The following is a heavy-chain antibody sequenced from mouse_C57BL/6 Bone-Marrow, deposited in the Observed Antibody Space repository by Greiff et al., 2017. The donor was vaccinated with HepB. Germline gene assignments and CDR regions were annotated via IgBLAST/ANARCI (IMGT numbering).Heavy chain of an antibody. V-gene: IGHV5-4*01. Sequence: EVQVVESGGGLVKPGGSLKLSCAASGFTFSSYAMSWVRQTPEKRLEWVATISDGGSYTYYPDNVKGRFTISRDNAKNNLYLQMSHLKSEDTAMYYCARDLLRWRDYAMDYWGQGTSVTVSS. CDR1: GFTFSSYA. J-gene: IGHJ4*01. CDR2: ISDGGSYT. D-gene: IGHD2-1*01. CDR3: ARDLLRWRDYAMDY.